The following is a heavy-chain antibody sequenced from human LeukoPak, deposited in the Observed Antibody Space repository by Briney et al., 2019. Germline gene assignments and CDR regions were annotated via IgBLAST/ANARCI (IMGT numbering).Heavy chain of an antibody. J-gene: IGHJ4*02. CDR2: SGNAGDT. V-gene: IGHV3-23*01. Sequence: PGGSLRLPCAASGFTFDVSAMNWVRQAPGKGLEWVSASGNAGDTYYAYSVKGRFTISRDNSKKMLFLQMTSLRAEDTAVYYCAKKTPGNYPYDYWGQGTLVTVSP. CDR1: GFTFDVSA. CDR3: AKKTPGNYPYDY. D-gene: IGHD3-22*01.